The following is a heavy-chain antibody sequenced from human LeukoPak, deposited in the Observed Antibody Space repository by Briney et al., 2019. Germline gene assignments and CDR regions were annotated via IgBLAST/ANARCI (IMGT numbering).Heavy chain of an antibody. CDR1: GGTFSSYA. D-gene: IGHD5-18*01. CDR2: IIPIFGTA. V-gene: IGHV1-69*01. CDR3: ARGGDSYGYEDY. Sequence: ASVKVSCKASGGTFSSYAISWVRQAPGQGLEWMGGIIPIFGTANYAQKFQGRVTITADESTSTAYMELSSLRSEDTAVYYCARGGDSYGYEDYWGQGTLVTVSS. J-gene: IGHJ4*02.